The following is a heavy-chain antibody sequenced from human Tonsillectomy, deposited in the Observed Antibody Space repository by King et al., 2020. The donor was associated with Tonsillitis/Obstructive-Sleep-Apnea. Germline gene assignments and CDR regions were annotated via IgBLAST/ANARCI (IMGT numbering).Heavy chain of an antibody. D-gene: IGHD1-20*01. CDR1: GFTVSSNY. CDR3: ARLLTWYNGFDP. J-gene: IGHJ5*02. Sequence: VQLVESGGGLIQPGGSLRLSCAASGFTVSSNYMSLVRQAPGKGLEWVSVIYSGGSTYYADSVKGRFTISRDNSKNTLYLQLNSLRPEDTAVYYCARLLTWYNGFDPWGQGTLVTVSS. CDR2: IYSGGST. V-gene: IGHV3-53*01.